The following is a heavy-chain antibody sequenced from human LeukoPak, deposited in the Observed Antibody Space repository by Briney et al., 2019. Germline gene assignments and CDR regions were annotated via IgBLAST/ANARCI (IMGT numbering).Heavy chain of an antibody. V-gene: IGHV3-23*01. CDR1: GFTFSSYA. D-gene: IGHD3-22*01. J-gene: IGHJ4*02. CDR3: AKDLPYYDSSAFDY. CDR2: ISGSGGST. Sequence: GGSLRLSCAASGFTFSSYAMSWVRQAPGKELEWVSAISGSGGSTYYADSVKGRFTISRDNSKNTLYLQMNSLRAEDTAVYFCAKDLPYYDSSAFDYWGQGTLVTVSS.